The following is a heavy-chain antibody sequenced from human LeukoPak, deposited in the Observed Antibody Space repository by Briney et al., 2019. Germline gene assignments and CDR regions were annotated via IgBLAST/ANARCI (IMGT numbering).Heavy chain of an antibody. D-gene: IGHD2-15*01. V-gene: IGHV4-34*01. CDR2: INHSGST. J-gene: IGHJ5*02. CDR1: GGSFSGYY. Sequence: PSETLSLTCAVYGGSFSGYYWSWIRQPPGKGLEWIGKINHSGSTNYNPSLKSRVTISVDTSKNQFSLKLSSVTAADTAVYYCARGNPPRYCSGGSCYSKMNWFDPWGQGTLVTVSS. CDR3: ARGNPPRYCSGGSCYSKMNWFDP.